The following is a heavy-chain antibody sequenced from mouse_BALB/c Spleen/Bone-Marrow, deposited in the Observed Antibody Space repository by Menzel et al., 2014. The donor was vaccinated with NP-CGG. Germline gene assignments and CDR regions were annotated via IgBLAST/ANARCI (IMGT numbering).Heavy chain of an antibody. V-gene: IGHV2-2*02. CDR3: ARNNGGYYSWFAY. J-gene: IGHJ3*01. CDR1: GFSLTSYG. Sequence: VKLVESGPGLVQPSQSLSITCTVSGFSLTSYGVHWVRQSPGKGLEWLGVIWSGGSTDYNAAFISRLSISKDNSKSQVFFKMNRLQANNTAIYYCARNNGGYYSWFAYWGQGTLVTVS. CDR2: IWSGGST. D-gene: IGHD2-3*01.